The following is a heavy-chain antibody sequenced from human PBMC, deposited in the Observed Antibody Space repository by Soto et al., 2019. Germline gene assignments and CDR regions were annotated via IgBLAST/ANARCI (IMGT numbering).Heavy chain of an antibody. Sequence: GGSLRLSCAASGFTFSGSAMHWVRQASGKGLEWVGRIRSKANSYATAYAASVKGRFTISRDDSKNTAYLQMNSLKTEDTAVYYCTRHVDIVATKGTYYYYYMDVWGKGTTVTVSS. CDR3: TRHVDIVATKGTYYYYYMDV. V-gene: IGHV3-73*01. D-gene: IGHD5-12*01. J-gene: IGHJ6*03. CDR2: IRSKANSYAT. CDR1: GFTFSGSA.